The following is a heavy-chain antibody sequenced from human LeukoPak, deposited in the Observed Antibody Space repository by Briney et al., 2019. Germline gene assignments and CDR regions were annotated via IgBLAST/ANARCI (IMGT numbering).Heavy chain of an antibody. V-gene: IGHV4-34*01. D-gene: IGHD1-14*01. CDR2: INHSGST. CDR1: GGSFSGYY. CDR3: ARGNGWVTGGAFDI. J-gene: IGHJ3*02. Sequence: SETLSLTCAVYGGSFSGYYWSWIRQPPGKGLEWIGEINHSGSTNYNPSLRSRVTISVDTSKNQFSLKLSSVTAAGTAVYYCARGNGWVTGGAFDIWGQGTMVTVSS.